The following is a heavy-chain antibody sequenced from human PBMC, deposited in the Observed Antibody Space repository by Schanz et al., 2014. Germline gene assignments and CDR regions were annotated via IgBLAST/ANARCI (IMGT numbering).Heavy chain of an antibody. J-gene: IGHJ3*02. CDR3: AKCIGWYGRCAFDI. Sequence: QVQLVDSGGGVVQPGRSLRLSCAASGFKFSIYAMHWVRQAPGKGLEWVAVISYDGRSKDYADSVKGRFTISRDNSKNTVFLQMNSLRGEDTAVYYCAKCIGWYGRCAFDIWGQGTMVTVSS. CDR2: ISYDGRSK. V-gene: IGHV3-30-3*02. CDR1: GFKFSIYA. D-gene: IGHD6-19*01.